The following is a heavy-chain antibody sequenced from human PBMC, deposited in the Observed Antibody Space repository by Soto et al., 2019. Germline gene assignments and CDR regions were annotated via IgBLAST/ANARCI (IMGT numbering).Heavy chain of an antibody. D-gene: IGHD3-10*01. CDR2: INHSGST. Sequence: TLSLTCAVYDRSLSGYYWSWILQPPWKGLEWIGEINHSGSTNYNPSLKSRVTISVDTSKNQFSLKLSSVTAADTAVYYCARGLARVYYFEYWGQGTLVTVSS. J-gene: IGHJ4*02. CDR3: ARGLARVYYFEY. V-gene: IGHV4-34*01. CDR1: DRSLSGYY.